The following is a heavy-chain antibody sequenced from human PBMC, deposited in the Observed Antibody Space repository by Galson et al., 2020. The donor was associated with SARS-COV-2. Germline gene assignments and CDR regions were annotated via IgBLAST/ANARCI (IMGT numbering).Heavy chain of an antibody. CDR2: IYSSGST. V-gene: IGHV4-59*01. CDR3: ARERYDILTGYYGADAFDI. J-gene: IGHJ3*02. D-gene: IGHD3-9*01. Sequence: SETLSLTCTVSGGSISSYYSSWIQQPPGKGLEWIGYIYSSGSTNYNPSLKSRVTISVDTSKNQFSLKLSSVTAADTAVYYCARERYDILTGYYGADAFDIWGQGTMVTVSS. CDR1: GGSISSYY.